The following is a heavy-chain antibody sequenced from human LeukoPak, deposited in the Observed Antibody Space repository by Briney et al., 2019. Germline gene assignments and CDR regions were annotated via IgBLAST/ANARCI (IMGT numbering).Heavy chain of an antibody. CDR1: GFTFSNYW. CDR2: IKQDGSEK. CDR3: ARGYSCDS. J-gene: IGHJ4*02. Sequence: GGSLRLSCAASGFTFSNYWMSWVRQAPGKGLEWVANIKQDGSEKFYVDSVKGRFTISRDNAKNSLYLQMNSLRGEDTAVYFCARGYSCDSLGQGTLVTVSA. V-gene: IGHV3-7*04.